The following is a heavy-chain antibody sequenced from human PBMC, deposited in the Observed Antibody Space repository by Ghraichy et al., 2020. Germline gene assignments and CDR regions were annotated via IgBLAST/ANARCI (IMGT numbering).Heavy chain of an antibody. D-gene: IGHD4-23*01. V-gene: IGHV4-4*02. Sequence: SETLSLTCAVSGGSISSSNWWSWVRQPPGKGLEWIGEIYHGGSTNYNPSLQSRVTMSVDKSKNQFSLKVTSLTAADTAVYYCATVGKGYYYGMDVWGQGTSFIVS. CDR2: IYHGGST. CDR3: ATVGKGYYYGMDV. CDR1: GGSISSSNW. J-gene: IGHJ6*02.